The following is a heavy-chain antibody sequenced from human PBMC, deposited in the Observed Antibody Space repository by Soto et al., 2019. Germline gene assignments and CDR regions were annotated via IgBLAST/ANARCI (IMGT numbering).Heavy chain of an antibody. D-gene: IGHD5-12*01. CDR3: AHSDGGYEIIYFDF. CDR1: GFSFTTAGVA. CDR2: IYYNDDR. J-gene: IGHJ4*02. V-gene: IGHV2-5*01. Sequence: GLTLGNPTQTLTLTCTFSGFSFTTAGVAVGWIRQTPGGALEWLTLIYYNDDRRFSPSLKTRLTITGDTSKNQVVLSLTNVDPGDTATYFCAHSDGGYEIIYFDFWGQGIPVTVSS.